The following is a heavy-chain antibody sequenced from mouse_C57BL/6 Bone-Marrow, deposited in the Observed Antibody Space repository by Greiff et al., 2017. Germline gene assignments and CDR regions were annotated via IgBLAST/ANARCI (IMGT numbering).Heavy chain of an antibody. D-gene: IGHD1-1*01. J-gene: IGHJ1*03. CDR1: GYTFTNYW. CDR2: IYPGGGDT. CDR3: ARGSVTAIVDWYFYV. V-gene: IGHV1-63*01. Sequence: QVQLQQSGAELVRPGTSVKMSCKASGYTFTNYWIGWVKQRPGHGLEWIGDIYPGGGDTNYNEKFKGKATLTADKSSSTAYMQLSSLTSEDSAIYYWARGSVTAIVDWYFYVWGTGTTVTVSS.